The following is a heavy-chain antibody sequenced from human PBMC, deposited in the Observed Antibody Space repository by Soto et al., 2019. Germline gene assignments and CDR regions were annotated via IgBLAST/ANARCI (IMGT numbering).Heavy chain of an antibody. J-gene: IGHJ3*02. Sequence: QITLKESGPTLVKPTQTLTLTCTFSGFSLSTSGVGVGWIRQRPGKALEWLALIYWDDGKRYGPSLKSRLTITKDTSKNQVVLTMTKMDPVDTATDYCAHTSDDYVWGSPSGAFDIWGQGTMVTVSS. CDR3: AHTSDDYVWGSPSGAFDI. V-gene: IGHV2-5*05. D-gene: IGHD3-16*01. CDR1: GFSLSTSGVG. CDR2: IYWDDGK.